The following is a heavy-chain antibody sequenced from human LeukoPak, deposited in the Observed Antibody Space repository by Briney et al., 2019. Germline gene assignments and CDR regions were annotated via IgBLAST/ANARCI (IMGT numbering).Heavy chain of an antibody. CDR2: IKSKTDGGTT. V-gene: IGHV3-15*01. Sequence: GSLRLSCAASGFTFSNAWMSWVRQAPGKGLEWVGRIKSKTDGGTTDYAAPVKGRFTISRDDSKNTLYLQMNSLKTEDTAVYYCTTGGYYGSGSYYPNWGQGTLVTVSS. CDR3: TTGGYYGSGSYYPN. D-gene: IGHD3-10*01. J-gene: IGHJ4*02. CDR1: GFTFSNAW.